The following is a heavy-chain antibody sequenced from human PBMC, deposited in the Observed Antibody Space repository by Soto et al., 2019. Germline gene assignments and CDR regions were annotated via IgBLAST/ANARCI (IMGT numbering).Heavy chain of an antibody. Sequence: GASVKVSCKASGYTFTSYDINWVRQATGQGLEWMGWMNPNSGNTGYAQKFQGRVTMTRNTSISTAYMELSSLRSEDTAVYYCARGPYDFWSGYSLGFDWFDPWGQGTLVTVSS. CDR3: ARGPYDFWSGYSLGFDWFDP. CDR2: MNPNSGNT. V-gene: IGHV1-8*01. J-gene: IGHJ5*02. CDR1: GYTFTSYD. D-gene: IGHD3-3*01.